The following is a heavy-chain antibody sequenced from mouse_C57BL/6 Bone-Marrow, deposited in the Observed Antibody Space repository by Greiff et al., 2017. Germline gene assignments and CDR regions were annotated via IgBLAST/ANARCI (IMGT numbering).Heavy chain of an antibody. J-gene: IGHJ2*01. CDR1: GYTFTSYW. CDR3: ARDYDNY. Sequence: QVQLQQPGAELVKPGASVKLSCKASGYTFTSYWMQWVKQRPGQGLEWIGEIDPSDSYTNYNQKFKGKATLTVDTSSSTAYMQLSSLTSEDSAVYYCARDYDNYGGQGTTLTVSS. CDR2: IDPSDSYT. V-gene: IGHV1-50*01. D-gene: IGHD2-4*01.